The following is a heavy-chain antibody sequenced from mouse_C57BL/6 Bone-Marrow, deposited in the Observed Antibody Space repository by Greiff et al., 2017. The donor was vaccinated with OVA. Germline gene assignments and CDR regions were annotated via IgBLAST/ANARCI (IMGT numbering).Heavy chain of an antibody. CDR1: GFNIKNTY. Sequence: VQLQQSVAELVRPGASVTLSCTASGFNIKNTYMHWVQQRPEQGLEWIGRIDPANGNTKYAPKFQGKATINADTSSNKAYLQLSSLTSEDTAIYYCARSTMITTKLAYWGQGTLVTVSA. D-gene: IGHD2-4*01. V-gene: IGHV14-3*01. J-gene: IGHJ3*01. CDR2: IDPANGNT. CDR3: ARSTMITTKLAY.